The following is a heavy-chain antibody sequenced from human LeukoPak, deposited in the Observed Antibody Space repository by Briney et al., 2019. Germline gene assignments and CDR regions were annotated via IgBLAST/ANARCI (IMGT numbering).Heavy chain of an antibody. CDR1: GFTFSSYW. V-gene: IGHV3-7*01. CDR3: AKPVLEGPAFDY. D-gene: IGHD3-3*02. CDR2: IKKDGSEK. J-gene: IGHJ4*02. Sequence: PGGSLRLSCAASGFTFSSYWMSWVRQAPGKGLEWVANIKKDGSEKYYVDSVKGRFTISRDNAKTSLYLQMNSLRAEDTAVYYCAKPVLEGPAFDYWGQGTLVTVSS.